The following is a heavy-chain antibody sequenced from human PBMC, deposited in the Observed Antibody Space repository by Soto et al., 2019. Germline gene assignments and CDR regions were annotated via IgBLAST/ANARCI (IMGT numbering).Heavy chain of an antibody. CDR2: IYWDDAK. V-gene: IGHV2-5*02. D-gene: IGHD1-26*01. Sequence: QITLKESSPTLVKPTQTLTLTCTFSGFSLSTSRVGVGWILRPPGKALEWLAVIYWDDAKTYRPSLKSRLTITKDTSKNQVALTMTNMDPVDTATYYCAHSYGGRSLYWGQGTLVTVSS. CDR1: GFSLSTSRVG. J-gene: IGHJ4*02. CDR3: AHSYGGRSLY.